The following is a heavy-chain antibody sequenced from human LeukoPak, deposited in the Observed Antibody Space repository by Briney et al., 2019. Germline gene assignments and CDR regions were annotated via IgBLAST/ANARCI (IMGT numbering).Heavy chain of an antibody. V-gene: IGHV3-23*01. CDR1: GFTFSSYA. J-gene: IGHJ4*02. Sequence: GGSLRLSCAASGFTFSSYAMSWVRQAPGKGLEWVSAISGSGGSTYYADSVRGRFTISRDNSKNTLYLQMNSLRAEDTAVYYCAKDGDSYSSGWYHFDYWGQGTLVTVSS. D-gene: IGHD6-19*01. CDR3: AKDGDSYSSGWYHFDY. CDR2: ISGSGGST.